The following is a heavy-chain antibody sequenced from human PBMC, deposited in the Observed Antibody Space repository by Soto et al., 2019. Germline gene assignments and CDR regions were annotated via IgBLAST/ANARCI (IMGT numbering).Heavy chain of an antibody. CDR3: ASIVSSRSWYVDAFDV. CDR2: IKPEGSDK. J-gene: IGHJ3*01. D-gene: IGHD6-13*01. Sequence: EVQLVESGGGLAQPGGSLRLSCAASGFTFSSYWMSWVRQAPGKGLEWVANIKPEGSDKFYVDSVRGHFTISRDNAKNSLYLQMNSLTAADTAVYYCASIVSSRSWYVDAFDVWGQGTMVTISS. V-gene: IGHV3-7*03. CDR1: GFTFSSYW.